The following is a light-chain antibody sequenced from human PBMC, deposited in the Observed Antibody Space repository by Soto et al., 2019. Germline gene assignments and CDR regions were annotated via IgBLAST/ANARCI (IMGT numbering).Light chain of an antibody. CDR3: SSYAGVNNYVV. V-gene: IGLV2-14*01. CDR2: EVS. Sequence: QSALTQPASVSGSPGQSITISCTGTSSDVGGYNYVSWYQHHPGKAPKLIIYEVSHRPSGASNHFSGYKSGNTASLTISGLQAEDEADYYCSSYAGVNNYVVFGGGTKLTVL. CDR1: SSDVGGYNY. J-gene: IGLJ2*01.